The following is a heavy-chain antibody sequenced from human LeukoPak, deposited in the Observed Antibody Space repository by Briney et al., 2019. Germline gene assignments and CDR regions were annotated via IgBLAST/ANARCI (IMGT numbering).Heavy chain of an antibody. CDR3: ARDPYDSSAH. V-gene: IGHV1-2*06. CDR2: INPNSGVT. D-gene: IGHD3-22*01. J-gene: IGHJ4*02. Sequence: ASVKVSCKASGYTFTGYYMHWVRQAPGQVLEWMGRINPNSGVTNYAQKFQGRVTMARDTSISTAYMELSRLRSDDTAVYYCARDPYDSSAHWGQGTLVTVSS. CDR1: GYTFTGYY.